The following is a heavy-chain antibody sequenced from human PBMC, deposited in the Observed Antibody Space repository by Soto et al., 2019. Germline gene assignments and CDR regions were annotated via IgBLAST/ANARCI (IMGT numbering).Heavy chain of an antibody. J-gene: IGHJ4*02. V-gene: IGHV3-74*01. Sequence: EVQLVESGGGLVQPGGSLRLSCAASGFTFSTYWMHWVRQAPGKGLVWVSRINSDGSGTSYADSVKGRFTISRDNAKNTLCLQMNSLRAEDTAVYYCVRDGSGDLPIEYWGLGTLVTVSS. CDR3: VRDGSGDLPIEY. CDR1: GFTFSTYW. D-gene: IGHD3-10*01. CDR2: INSDGSGT.